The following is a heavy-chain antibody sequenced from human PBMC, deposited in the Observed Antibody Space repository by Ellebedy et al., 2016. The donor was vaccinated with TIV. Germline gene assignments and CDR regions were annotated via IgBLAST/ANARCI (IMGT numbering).Heavy chain of an antibody. V-gene: IGHV1-2*02. J-gene: IGHJ1*01. Sequence: ASVKVSXXASGYTFTSYYMHWVRQAPGQGLEWMGWINPNSGGTNYAQKLQGRVTMTTDTSTSTAYMELRSLRSDDTAVYYCARDPDCSSTSCYSRYFQHWGQGTLVTVSS. D-gene: IGHD2-2*01. CDR3: ARDPDCSSTSCYSRYFQH. CDR2: INPNSGGT. CDR1: GYTFTSYY.